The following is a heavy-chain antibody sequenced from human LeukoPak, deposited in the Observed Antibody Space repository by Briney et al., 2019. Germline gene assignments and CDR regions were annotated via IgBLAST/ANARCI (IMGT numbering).Heavy chain of an antibody. V-gene: IGHV3-23*01. D-gene: IGHD2-8*01. CDR2: ISNNGGYT. CDR3: AKDGDCFNGVCYFYFDY. Sequence: GGSLRLSCAASGFTVSSNYMSWVRQAPGKGLEWVSAISNNGGYTYYADSVQGRFTISRDNSKNTLYLQMNGLRAEDTAVYYCAKDGDCFNGVCYFYFDYWGQGTLATVSS. J-gene: IGHJ4*02. CDR1: GFTVSSNY.